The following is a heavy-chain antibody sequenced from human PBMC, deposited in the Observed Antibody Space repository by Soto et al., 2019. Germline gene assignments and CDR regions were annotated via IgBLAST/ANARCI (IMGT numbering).Heavy chain of an antibody. CDR2: INAGNGNT. CDR1: GYTFTSYA. D-gene: IGHD6-13*01. J-gene: IGHJ1*01. V-gene: IGHV1-3*01. CDR3: ARDVAAAGISYIQH. Sequence: ASVKVSCKASGYTFTSYAMHWVRQASGQRLEWMGWINAGNGNTKYSQNFQGRVTITRDTSASTAYMELSSLRSEDTAVYYCARDVAAAGISYIQHWGQGTLVTVSS.